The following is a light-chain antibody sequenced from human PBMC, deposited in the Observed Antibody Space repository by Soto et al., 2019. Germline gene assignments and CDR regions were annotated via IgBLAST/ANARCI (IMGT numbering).Light chain of an antibody. CDR3: QRYGSSPLIT. V-gene: IGKV3-20*01. CDR2: GTS. CDR1: QSVSSSS. Sequence: ETVLTPSPGTLSLSPGERATLSCRAIQSVSSSSLAWYQQRPGQAPRLLIYGTSSRATGIPDRFSGSGSGTDFTLTISRLEPEDFAVYFCQRYGSSPLITFGQGTRLEI. J-gene: IGKJ5*01.